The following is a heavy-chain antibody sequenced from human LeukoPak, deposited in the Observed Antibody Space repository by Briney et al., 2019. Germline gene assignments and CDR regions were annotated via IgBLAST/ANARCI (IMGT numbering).Heavy chain of an antibody. D-gene: IGHD5-18*01. Sequence: GGSLRLSCAASGFTFSSYSMNWVRQAPGKGLEWGSSISSSSSYIYYADAVKGRLAISRDNAKNSLYLQVNSLTAEDTAVSSCARADTTHPYYFDYWGQGTLVTVSS. V-gene: IGHV3-21*01. CDR2: ISSSSSYI. CDR3: ARADTTHPYYFDY. J-gene: IGHJ4*02. CDR1: GFTFSSYS.